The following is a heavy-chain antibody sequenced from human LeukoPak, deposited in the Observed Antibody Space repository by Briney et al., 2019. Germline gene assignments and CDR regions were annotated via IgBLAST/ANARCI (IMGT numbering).Heavy chain of an antibody. CDR2: INHSGST. CDR3: ARGGAITMVRGVITYFDY. V-gene: IGHV4-34*01. D-gene: IGHD3-10*01. Sequence: PSETLSLTCAVYGGSFSGYYWSWIRQPPGKGLEGIGEINHSGSTNYNPSLKSRVTISVDTSKNQFSLKLSSVTAADTAVYYCARGGAITMVRGVITYFDYWGQGTLVTVSS. J-gene: IGHJ4*02. CDR1: GGSFSGYY.